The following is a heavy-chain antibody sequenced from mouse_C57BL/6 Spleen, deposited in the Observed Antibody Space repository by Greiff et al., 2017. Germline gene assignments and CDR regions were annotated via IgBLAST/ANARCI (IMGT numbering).Heavy chain of an antibody. J-gene: IGHJ1*03. CDR2: IHPNSGST. CDR3: ARWRITTVVADWDFEV. CDR1: GYTFTSYW. D-gene: IGHD1-1*01. V-gene: IGHV1-64*01. Sequence: QVQLQQPGAELVKPGASVKLSCKASGYTFTSYWMHWVKQRPGQGLEWIGMIHPNSGSTNYNEKFKSKATLTVDKSSSTAYMQLSSLTSEDSAVYYCARWRITTVVADWDFEVWGTGTTVTVSS.